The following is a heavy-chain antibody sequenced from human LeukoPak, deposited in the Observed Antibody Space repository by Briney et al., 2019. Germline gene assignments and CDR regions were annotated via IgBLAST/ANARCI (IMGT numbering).Heavy chain of an antibody. CDR3: ARGAYGSGSYFYEYYFDY. V-gene: IGHV3-53*01. CDR1: GFTVSSNY. D-gene: IGHD3-10*01. CDR2: IYSGGST. Sequence: GESLRLSCAASGFTVSSNYMSWVRQAPGKGLEWVSVIYSGGSTYYADSVKGRFTISRDNSKNTLYLQMNSLRAEDTAVYCCARGAYGSGSYFYEYYFDYWGQGTLVTVSS. J-gene: IGHJ4*01.